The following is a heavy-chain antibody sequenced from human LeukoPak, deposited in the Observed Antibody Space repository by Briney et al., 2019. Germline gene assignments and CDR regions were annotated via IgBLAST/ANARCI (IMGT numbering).Heavy chain of an antibody. Sequence: GGSLRLSCAASGFTFSSYTMNWVRQAPGKGLEWVSGISGSGVGTYYADSVKGRFTISRDNSWNTLYLQMNSLRAEDTAVYYCAKDQVISGSEASDIWGQGTMVTVSS. CDR1: GFTFSSYT. CDR3: AKDQVISGSEASDI. D-gene: IGHD2-21*01. V-gene: IGHV3-23*01. CDR2: ISGSGVGT. J-gene: IGHJ3*02.